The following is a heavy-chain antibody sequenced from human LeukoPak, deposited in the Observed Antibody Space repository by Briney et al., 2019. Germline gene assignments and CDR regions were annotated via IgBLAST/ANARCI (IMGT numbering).Heavy chain of an antibody. CDR3: GRYGVSYGFDI. Sequence: GGSLRLSCVVSGLTFETYWMGWVRQAPAKGLEWVANIQQDGSVKYYVGSVEGRFTISRDNAKNSVYLQMNSLRAEDTALYYRGRYGVSYGFDIWGQGTMVTVSS. V-gene: IGHV3-7*01. J-gene: IGHJ3*02. CDR1: GLTFETYW. CDR2: IQQDGSVK. D-gene: IGHD2-8*01.